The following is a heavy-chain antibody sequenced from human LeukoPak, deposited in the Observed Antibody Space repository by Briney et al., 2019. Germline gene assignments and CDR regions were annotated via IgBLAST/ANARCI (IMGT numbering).Heavy chain of an antibody. Sequence: GSLRLSCAASGFTFSSYSMTRVRQAAGQELEWVSSISSSSSYIYYADSVKGRFTISRDNDKHSLYLQMNSLRAEDTAVYYCARISWGFQYAFDIWGQGTMVTVSS. CDR1: GFTFSSYS. J-gene: IGHJ3*02. D-gene: IGHD7-27*01. V-gene: IGHV3-21*01. CDR2: ISSSSSYI. CDR3: ARISWGFQYAFDI.